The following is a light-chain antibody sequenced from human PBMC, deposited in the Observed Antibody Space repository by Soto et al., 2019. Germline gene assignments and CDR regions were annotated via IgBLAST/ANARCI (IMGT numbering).Light chain of an antibody. CDR3: QTWGTALGVV. J-gene: IGLJ2*01. Sequence: QLVLTQSPSASASLGPSVTLTCTLSSGHSSYAIAWHQQQPEKGPRYLMKLNSDGSHSKGDGIPDRFSGSSSGAERYLTISSLQSEDEADYYCQTWGTALGVVFGGGTKLTVL. CDR2: LNSDGSH. CDR1: SGHSSYA. V-gene: IGLV4-69*01.